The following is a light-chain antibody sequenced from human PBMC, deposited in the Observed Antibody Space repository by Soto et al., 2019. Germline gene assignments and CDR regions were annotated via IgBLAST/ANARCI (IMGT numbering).Light chain of an antibody. J-gene: IGKJ4*01. CDR1: QSLSSN. CDR3: QQYNNWPLT. Sequence: EIVMTQSPATLSVSLGERATLSCRASQSLSSNLAWYQQKPGQAPRLLIYGASTRATGIPARFSGSGSGAEFTLTISSLQSEDFAVYYCQQYNNWPLTFGGGTKVEIK. V-gene: IGKV3-15*01. CDR2: GAS.